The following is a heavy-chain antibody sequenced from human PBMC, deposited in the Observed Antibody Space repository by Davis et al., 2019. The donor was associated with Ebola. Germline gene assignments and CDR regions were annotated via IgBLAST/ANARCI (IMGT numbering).Heavy chain of an antibody. V-gene: IGHV3-7*03. D-gene: IGHD2-2*01. Sequence: GESLKISCAASGFTFSSYWMSWVRQAPGKGLEWVANIKYDGSEKYYVDSVKGRFTISRDNAKNSLYLQMNSLRAEDTAVYYCARDHYYALDYWGQGTLVTVSS. CDR2: IKYDGSEK. CDR3: ARDHYYALDY. J-gene: IGHJ4*02. CDR1: GFTFSSYW.